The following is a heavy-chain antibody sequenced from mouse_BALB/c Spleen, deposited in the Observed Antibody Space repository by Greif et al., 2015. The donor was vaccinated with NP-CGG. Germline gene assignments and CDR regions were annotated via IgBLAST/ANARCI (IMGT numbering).Heavy chain of an antibody. V-gene: IGHV2-2*02. J-gene: IGHJ4*01. CDR3: ARNYYGSSYYAMDY. Sequence: VKLMESGPGLVQPSQSLSITCTVSGFSLTSCGVHWVRQSPGKGLEWLGVIWSGGSTDYNAAFISRLSISKDNSKSQVFFKMNSLQANDTAIYYCARNYYGSSYYAMDYWGQGTSVTVSS. CDR2: IWSGGST. D-gene: IGHD1-1*01. CDR1: GFSLTSCG.